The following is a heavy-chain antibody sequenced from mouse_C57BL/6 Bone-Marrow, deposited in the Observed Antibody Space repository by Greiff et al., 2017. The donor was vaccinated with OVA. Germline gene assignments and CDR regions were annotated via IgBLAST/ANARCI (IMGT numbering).Heavy chain of an antibody. J-gene: IGHJ2*01. D-gene: IGHD1-1*01. CDR2: INPYNGGT. CDR3: ARYGGLYYFDY. Sequence: EVQLQQSGPVLVKPGASVKMSCKASGYTFTDYYMNWVKQSHGKSLEWIGVINPYNGGTSYNQKFKGKATLTVDKSSSTAYMELNSLTSEDSAVYYCARYGGLYYFDYGGQGTTLTVSS. CDR1: GYTFTDYY. V-gene: IGHV1-19*01.